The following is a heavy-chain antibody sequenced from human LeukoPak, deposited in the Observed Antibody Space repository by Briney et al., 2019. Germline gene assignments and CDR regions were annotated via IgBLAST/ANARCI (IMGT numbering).Heavy chain of an antibody. V-gene: IGHV3-21*01. CDR2: ISSSSSYI. CDR1: GFTFSSYS. CDR3: ARGTGTEYSSALGDY. J-gene: IGHJ4*02. Sequence: GGSLRLSCAASGFTFSSYSMNWVRQDPGKGLEWVSSISSSSSYIYYADSVKGRFTISRDNAKNSLYLQMNSLRAEDTAVYYCARGTGTEYSSALGDYWGQGTLVTVSS. D-gene: IGHD6-6*01.